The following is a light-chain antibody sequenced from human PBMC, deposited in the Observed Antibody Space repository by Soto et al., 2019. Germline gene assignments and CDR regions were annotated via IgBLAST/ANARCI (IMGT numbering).Light chain of an antibody. V-gene: IGKV3-11*01. CDR3: QQRSCSPWT. Sequence: WYQQTPGQAPMLLIDDTSGSAAGIPGRFSGGGSGTDFTLTISSLEPEDVAVFYCQQRSCSPWTFGQGTKVDI. J-gene: IGKJ1*01. CDR2: DTS.